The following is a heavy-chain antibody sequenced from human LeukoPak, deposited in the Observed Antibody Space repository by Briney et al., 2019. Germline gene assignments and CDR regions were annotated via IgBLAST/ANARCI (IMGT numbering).Heavy chain of an antibody. D-gene: IGHD3-10*01. CDR1: GGSFSGYY. Sequence: PGGSLRLSCSVYGGSFSGYYWRWIRQPPGKGLEWIGEINHSGSTNYNPSLKSRVTISVDTSKNQFSLKLSSETAADTAVYYCARGPLLWLLGPNWFDPWGQGTLVTVSS. CDR3: ARGPLLWLLGPNWFDP. CDR2: INHSGST. J-gene: IGHJ5*02. V-gene: IGHV4-34*01.